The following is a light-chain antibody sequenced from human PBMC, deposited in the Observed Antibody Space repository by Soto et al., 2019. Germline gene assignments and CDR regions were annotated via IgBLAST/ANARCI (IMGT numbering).Light chain of an antibody. Sequence: QSVLTQPASVSGSPGQSVTISCTGPRSDIGDSNFISWYQHSPGKAPRLLIYEANNRPSGVSTRFSGSKAGNTASLTISGLLDDNEADYFCASFRSGTILVFGSGTKVTVL. V-gene: IGLV2-14*01. J-gene: IGLJ1*01. CDR1: RSDIGDSNF. CDR2: EAN. CDR3: ASFRSGTILV.